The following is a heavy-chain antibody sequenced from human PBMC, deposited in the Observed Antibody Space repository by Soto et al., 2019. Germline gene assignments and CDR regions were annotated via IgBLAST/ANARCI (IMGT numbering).Heavy chain of an antibody. CDR2: IYYSGDT. Sequence: QVQLQESGPELVRSSQTLSLTCAVSGRSITSGGYYWSWIRQHPGKGLEWIGYIYYSGDTYYNPSLKSRVTISVDTSKNHFSLKLSSVTAADTAVYYCARDGDPYHYGSGTYYGMDVWGQGTTVTVSS. V-gene: IGHV4-31*11. J-gene: IGHJ6*02. D-gene: IGHD3-10*01. CDR1: GRSITSGGYY. CDR3: ARDGDPYHYGSGTYYGMDV.